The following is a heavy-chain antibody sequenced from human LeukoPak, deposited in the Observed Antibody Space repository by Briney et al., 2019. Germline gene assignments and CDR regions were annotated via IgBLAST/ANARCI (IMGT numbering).Heavy chain of an antibody. CDR3: ATVAVIRGVTYFDY. V-gene: IGHV4-59*01. D-gene: IGHD3-10*01. CDR1: GGSISRYY. J-gene: IGHJ4*02. Sequence: PSETLSLTCTVCGGSISRYYWSWIRQPPGKGREWIGDIYDSGITNYNTSLKSRLTISVDTSKNQYSLKLSSVTAADMAVYYCATVAVIRGVTYFDYWGQGTLVTVPS. CDR2: IYDSGIT.